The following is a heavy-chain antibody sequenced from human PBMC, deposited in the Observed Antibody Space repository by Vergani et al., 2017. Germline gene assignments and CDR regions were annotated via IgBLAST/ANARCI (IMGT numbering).Heavy chain of an antibody. CDR3: ASAYYYDSSGYYHGTEYFQH. D-gene: IGHD3-22*01. CDR1: GGSISSSSYY. J-gene: IGHJ1*01. V-gene: IGHV4-39*07. Sequence: QLQLQESGPGLVKPSETLSLTCTVSGGSISSSSYYWGWIRQPXGKGLEWIGSIDYSGSTYYNPSLKSRVSISVDTSKNQFSLKLSSVTAADTAVYYCASAYYYDSSGYYHGTEYFQHWGQGTLVTVSS. CDR2: IDYSGST.